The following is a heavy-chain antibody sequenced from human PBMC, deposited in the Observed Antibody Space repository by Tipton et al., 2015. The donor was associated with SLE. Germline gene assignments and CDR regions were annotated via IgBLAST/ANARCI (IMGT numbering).Heavy chain of an antibody. CDR1: GFSFSSYA. Sequence: SLRLSYAASGFSFSSYAMSWVRQAPGKGLEWVSVIYSGGTTYYADSVKGRFIISRDNSKNTLYLQMNSLRAEDTAVYYCARVTSAMGYFDLWGRGTLVTVSS. V-gene: IGHV3-23*03. CDR2: IYSGGTT. CDR3: ARVTSAMGYFDL. D-gene: IGHD2-2*01. J-gene: IGHJ2*01.